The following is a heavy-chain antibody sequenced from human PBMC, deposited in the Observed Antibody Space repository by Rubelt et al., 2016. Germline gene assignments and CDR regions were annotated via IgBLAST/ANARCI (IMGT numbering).Heavy chain of an antibody. J-gene: IGHJ4*02. Sequence: EVQLVESGGGLLKPGGSLRLSCAASGFTFSNAWMNWVRQAPGKGLEWVGRIKRKTDGGTTDYAAPVKGRFTISRDDSKNTLYLQMNSLKTEDTAVYYCTTDTAMDNDFDYWGQGTLVTVSS. CDR2: IKRKTDGGTT. V-gene: IGHV3-15*07. CDR3: TTDTAMDNDFDY. CDR1: GFTFSNAW. D-gene: IGHD5-18*01.